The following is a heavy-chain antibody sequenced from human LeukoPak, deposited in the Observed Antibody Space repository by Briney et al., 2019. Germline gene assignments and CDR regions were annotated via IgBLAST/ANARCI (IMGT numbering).Heavy chain of an antibody. Sequence: SETLSLTCTVSGGSIRSYYWSWIRQPPGKGLEGIGYIYYSGSTNYNPSLKSRVTISVDTSKNQFSLKLSSVTAADTAVYYCARVNRGATDYWGQGTLVTVSA. V-gene: IGHV4-59*08. CDR2: IYYSGST. D-gene: IGHD5-12*01. J-gene: IGHJ4*02. CDR1: GGSIRSYY. CDR3: ARVNRGATDY.